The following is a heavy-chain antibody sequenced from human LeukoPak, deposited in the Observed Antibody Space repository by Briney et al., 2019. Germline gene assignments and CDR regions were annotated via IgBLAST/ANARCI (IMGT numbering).Heavy chain of an antibody. CDR1: GFTFNNAW. CDR2: IKSKTDGGTT. J-gene: IGHJ4*02. CDR3: TTEGIFTMVRGVITVFDY. Sequence: GGSLRLSCAASGFTFNNAWMRWVRQAPGKGLEWVGRIKSKTDGGTTDYAAPVKGRFTISRDDSKNTLFLQMNSLKTEDTAVFYCTTEGIFTMVRGVITVFDYWGQGTLVTVSS. V-gene: IGHV3-15*01. D-gene: IGHD3-10*01.